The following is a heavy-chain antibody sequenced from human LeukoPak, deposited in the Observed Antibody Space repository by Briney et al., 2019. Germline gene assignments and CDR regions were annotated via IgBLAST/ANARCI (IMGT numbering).Heavy chain of an antibody. CDR1: GGSISSGGYY. CDR3: ARARGTEAIDY. J-gene: IGHJ4*02. V-gene: IGHV4-61*08. CDR2: IYYSGST. D-gene: IGHD6-25*01. Sequence: PSETLSLTCTVSGGSISSGGYYWSWIRQPPGKGLEWIGYIYYSGSTNYNPSLKSRVTISVDTSKNQFSLKVSSVTAADTAVYYCARARGTEAIDYWGQGTLVTVSS.